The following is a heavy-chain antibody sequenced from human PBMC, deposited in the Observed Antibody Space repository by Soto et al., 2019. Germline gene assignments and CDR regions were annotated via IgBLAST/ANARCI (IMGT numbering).Heavy chain of an antibody. J-gene: IGHJ6*02. CDR2: IYYSGST. CDR1: GGSISSYY. V-gene: IGHV4-59*01. Sequence: SETLSLTCTVSGGSISSYYWSWIRQPPGKGLEWIGYIYYSGSTNYNPSLQSRVTISVDTSQNQFSLKLSSVTAADTAVYYCARVYSGSGYSNYYGCVGMDVWGQGTTVTGS. CDR3: ARVYSGSGYSNYYGCVGMDV. D-gene: IGHD5-12*01.